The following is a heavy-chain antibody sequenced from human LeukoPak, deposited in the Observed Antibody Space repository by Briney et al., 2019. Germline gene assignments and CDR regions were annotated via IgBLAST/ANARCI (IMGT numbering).Heavy chain of an antibody. CDR2: IIPIFGTA. Sequence: GASVNVSCKASGGTFSSYAISWVRQAPGQGLEWKGGIIPIFGTANYAQKFQGRVTITADESTSTAYMELSSLRSEDTAVYYCAKRGGSFIGYFDYWGQGALVTVSS. CDR3: AKRGGSFIGYFDY. V-gene: IGHV1-69*13. D-gene: IGHD1-26*01. J-gene: IGHJ4*02. CDR1: GGTFSSYA.